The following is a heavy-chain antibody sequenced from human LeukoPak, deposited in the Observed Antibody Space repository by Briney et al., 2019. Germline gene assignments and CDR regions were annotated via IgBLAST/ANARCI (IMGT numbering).Heavy chain of an antibody. J-gene: IGHJ6*03. CDR3: ARGVYQLPNYYYYYMDV. D-gene: IGHD2-2*01. Sequence: ASVKVSCKASGGTFSSYAISWVRQAPGQGLEWMGGIIPIFGTANYAQKFQGRVTITADESTSTAYMELSSLRSEDTAVYYCARGVYQLPNYYYYYMDVWGKGTTVTVSS. CDR2: IIPIFGTA. V-gene: IGHV1-69*13. CDR1: GGTFSSYA.